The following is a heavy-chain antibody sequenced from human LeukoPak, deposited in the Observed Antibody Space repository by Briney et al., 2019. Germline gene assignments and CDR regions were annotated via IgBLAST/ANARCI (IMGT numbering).Heavy chain of an antibody. CDR2: IIPIFGTA. D-gene: IGHD3-3*01. CDR3: ARETRDFWSGYYTPVY. V-gene: IGHV1-69*05. J-gene: IGHJ4*02. CDR1: GYTFTSYG. Sequence: SVKVSCKASGYTFTSYGISWVRQAPGQGLEWMGGIIPIFGTANYAQKFQGRVTITTDESTSTAYMELSSLRSEDTAVYYCARETRDFWSGYYTPVYWGQGTLVTVSS.